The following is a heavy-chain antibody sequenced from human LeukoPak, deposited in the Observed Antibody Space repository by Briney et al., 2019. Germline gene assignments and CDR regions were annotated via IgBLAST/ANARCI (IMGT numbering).Heavy chain of an antibody. D-gene: IGHD3-22*01. CDR3: ARGETYYYDSSGYYPAYYYYGMDV. CDR2: INSDGSST. V-gene: IGHV3-74*01. Sequence: GGSLRLSCAASGFTFSSYWMHWVRQAPGKGLVWVSRINSDGSSTSYADSVKGRFTISRDNAKNTLYLQMNSLRAEDTAVYYCARGETYYYDSSGYYPAYYYYGMDVWGQGITVTVSS. CDR1: GFTFSSYW. J-gene: IGHJ6*02.